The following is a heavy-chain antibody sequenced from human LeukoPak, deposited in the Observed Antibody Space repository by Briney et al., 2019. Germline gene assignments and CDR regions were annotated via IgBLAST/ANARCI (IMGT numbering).Heavy chain of an antibody. V-gene: IGHV3-74*01. D-gene: IGHD3-10*01. Sequence: PGGSLRLSCAASGFTFSNYWMHWVRQDPGKGRVWVSFINPDGSTTNYADSVKGRFTISRDNAKNALYLQMNSLRAEDTAVYYCAKDLHYGSADYWGQGTLVTVSS. J-gene: IGHJ4*02. CDR3: AKDLHYGSADY. CDR1: GFTFSNYW. CDR2: INPDGSTT.